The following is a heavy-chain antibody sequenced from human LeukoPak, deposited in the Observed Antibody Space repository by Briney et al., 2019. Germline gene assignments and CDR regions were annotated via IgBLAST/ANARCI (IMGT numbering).Heavy chain of an antibody. CDR1: GYSFTNYW. D-gene: IGHD3-22*01. V-gene: IGHV5-51*01. CDR3: ARHGLYDTSGYFWFY. Sequence: PGESLKISCKGSGYSFTNYWIGWVRQMPGKGLEWMGIIYPGDSDTRYSPSFQGQVTISVDKSISTAYLQWSSLTASDTAMYYCARHGLYDTSGYFWFYWGQGTLVTVSS. CDR2: IYPGDSDT. J-gene: IGHJ4*02.